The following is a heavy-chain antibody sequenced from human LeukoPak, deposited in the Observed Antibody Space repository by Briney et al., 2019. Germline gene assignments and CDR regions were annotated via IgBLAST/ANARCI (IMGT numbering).Heavy chain of an antibody. CDR2: IYYSGST. CDR1: GGSISSSSYY. Sequence: PSETLSLTCTVSGGSISSSSYYWGWIRQPPGKGLEWIGSIYYSGSTYYNPSLKSRVTISVDTSKNQFSLKLSPVTAADTAVYYCARVEEDDFLGAFDIWGQGTMVTVSS. V-gene: IGHV4-39*07. D-gene: IGHD3/OR15-3a*01. J-gene: IGHJ3*02. CDR3: ARVEEDDFLGAFDI.